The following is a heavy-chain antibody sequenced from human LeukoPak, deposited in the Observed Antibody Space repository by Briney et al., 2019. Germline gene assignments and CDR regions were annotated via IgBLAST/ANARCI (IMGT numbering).Heavy chain of an antibody. D-gene: IGHD5-12*01. J-gene: IGHJ4*02. CDR3: ARVRGKHPGGYEFDY. Sequence: ASVKGSCKASVYTFTSYGISWGRQAPGAGREWMGWISAYNGNTNYAQKCQGRVTMTTDTSTSTAYMELRSLRSDDTAVYYCARVRGKHPGGYEFDYWGQGTLVTVSS. V-gene: IGHV1-18*01. CDR1: VYTFTSYG. CDR2: ISAYNGNT.